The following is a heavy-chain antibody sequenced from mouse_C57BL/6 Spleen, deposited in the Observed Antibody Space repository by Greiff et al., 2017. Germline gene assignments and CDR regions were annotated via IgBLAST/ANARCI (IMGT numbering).Heavy chain of an antibody. V-gene: IGHV1-81*01. J-gene: IGHJ2*01. CDR3: ARYYDYDGNYFDY. Sequence: QVQLQQSGAELARPGASVKLSCKASGYTFTSYGISWVKQRTGQGLEWIGEIYPRSSNTYYNEKFKGKATLTADKSSSTAYMELRSLTSEDSAVYFCARYYDYDGNYFDYWGQGTTLTVSS. D-gene: IGHD2-4*01. CDR1: GYTFTSYG. CDR2: IYPRSSNT.